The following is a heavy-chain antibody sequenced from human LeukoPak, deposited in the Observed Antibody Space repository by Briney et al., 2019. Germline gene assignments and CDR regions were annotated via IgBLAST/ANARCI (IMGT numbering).Heavy chain of an antibody. D-gene: IGHD2-2*02. CDR2: INHSGST. J-gene: IGHJ5*02. Sequence: PSETLSLTCAVYGGSFSGYYWSWIRQPPGKGLEWIGEINHSGSTNYNPSLKSRVTISVETSKNQFSLMLSSVTAADTAVYYCARSRRYPNWSDPSGQGTLVTVHS. CDR1: GGSFSGYY. V-gene: IGHV4-34*01. CDR3: ARSRRYPNWSDP.